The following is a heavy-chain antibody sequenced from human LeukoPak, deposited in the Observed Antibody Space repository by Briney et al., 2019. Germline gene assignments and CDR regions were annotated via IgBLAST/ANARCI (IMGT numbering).Heavy chain of an antibody. CDR2: ISGDGGST. CDR1: GFTVSSNY. V-gene: IGHV3-43*02. CDR3: AKDGPHPFDY. J-gene: IGHJ4*02. Sequence: PGGSLRLSCAASGFTVSSNYMSWVRQAPGKGLEWVSLISGDGGSTYYADPVKGRFTISRDNSKNSLYLQMNSLRTEDTALYYCAKDGPHPFDYWGQGTLVTVSS.